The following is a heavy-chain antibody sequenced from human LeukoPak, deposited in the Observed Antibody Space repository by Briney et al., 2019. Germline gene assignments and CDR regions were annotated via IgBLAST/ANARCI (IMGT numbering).Heavy chain of an antibody. CDR1: GGSISSSAYH. V-gene: IGHV4-39*07. J-gene: IGHJ6*03. D-gene: IGHD2-2*01. Sequence: SETLSLTCTVSGGSISSSAYHWGWIRQPPGKGLEWIGSIHNSGSTYYNPSLKSRVTISVRTSKNQFSLKLSSVIAADTAVYYCARTTEGYCSSASCFGFSYSYYMDVWGKGTTVTISS. CDR3: ARTTEGYCSSASCFGFSYSYYMDV. CDR2: IHNSGST.